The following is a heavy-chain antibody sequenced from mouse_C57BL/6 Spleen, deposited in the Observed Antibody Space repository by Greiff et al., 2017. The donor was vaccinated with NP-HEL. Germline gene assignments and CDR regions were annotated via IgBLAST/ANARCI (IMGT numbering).Heavy chain of an antibody. J-gene: IGHJ3*01. CDR3: ARDEIYYDYDGGFAY. Sequence: VQLQQSGAELARPGASVKMSCKASGYTFTSYTMHWVKQRPGQGLEWIGYINPSSGYTKYNQKFKDKATLTADKSSSTAYMQLSSLTSEDSAVYYCARDEIYYDYDGGFAYWGQGTLVTVSA. D-gene: IGHD2-4*01. CDR1: GYTFTSYT. CDR2: INPSSGYT. V-gene: IGHV1-4*01.